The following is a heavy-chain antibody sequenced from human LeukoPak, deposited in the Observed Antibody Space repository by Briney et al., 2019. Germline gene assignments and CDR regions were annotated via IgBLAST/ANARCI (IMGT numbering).Heavy chain of an antibody. Sequence: GGSLRLSCAASGFTFSSYGMHWVRQAPGKGLEWVAVISYDGSNKYYADSVKGRFTISRDNSKNTLYLQMNSLRAEDTAVYYCAKDLGYCSGGSCYRLDYWGQGTLVTVSS. CDR1: GFTFSSYG. D-gene: IGHD2-15*01. CDR3: AKDLGYCSGGSCYRLDY. J-gene: IGHJ4*02. CDR2: ISYDGSNK. V-gene: IGHV3-30*18.